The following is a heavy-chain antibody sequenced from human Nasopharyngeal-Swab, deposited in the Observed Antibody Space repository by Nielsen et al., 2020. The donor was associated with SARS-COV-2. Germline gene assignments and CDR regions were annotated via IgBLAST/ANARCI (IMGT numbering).Heavy chain of an antibody. V-gene: IGHV4-59*06. J-gene: IGHJ5*02. D-gene: IGHD2-15*01. Sequence: SETLSLTCAVYGGSFSGYYWSWIRQPPGKGLEWIGYIYYSGSTYYNPSLKSRVTISVDTSKNQFSLKLSSVTAADTAVYYCARCGRYCSGGSCFVDPWGQGTLVTVSS. CDR3: ARCGRYCSGGSCFVDP. CDR2: IYYSGST. CDR1: GGSFSGYY.